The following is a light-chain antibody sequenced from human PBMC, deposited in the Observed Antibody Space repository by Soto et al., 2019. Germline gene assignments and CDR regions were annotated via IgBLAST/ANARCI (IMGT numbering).Light chain of an antibody. CDR3: QLWDGLCDHVI. CDR2: DDS. Sequence: SYELTQPPSVSVAPGQTARTTCGGNNIQSKSVHWYQQRPGQAPVLVVHDDSDRPSAIPERISGSNSGNTATLTISRVEAGDEAEDYCQLWDGLCDHVIFGGGTKLTVL. CDR1: NIQSKS. J-gene: IGLJ2*01. V-gene: IGLV3-21*02.